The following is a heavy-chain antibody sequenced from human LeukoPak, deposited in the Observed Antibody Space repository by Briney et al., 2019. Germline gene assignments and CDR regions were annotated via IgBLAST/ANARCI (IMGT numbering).Heavy chain of an antibody. D-gene: IGHD2-2*01. V-gene: IGHV3-74*01. CDR2: INGDGSNV. J-gene: IGHJ4*02. Sequence: GGSLRLSCSASGFVFSDYYMHWVRQAPGKGLVWVSHINGDGSNVNYADSVKGRFTISRDNAKNTLYLQMGSLRVEDTALYYCGRGKSPAAVDDWGQGTLVTVPS. CDR3: GRGKSPAAVDD. CDR1: GFVFSDYY.